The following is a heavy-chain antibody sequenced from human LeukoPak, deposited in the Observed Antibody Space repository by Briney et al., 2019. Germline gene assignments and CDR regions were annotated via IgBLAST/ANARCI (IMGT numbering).Heavy chain of an antibody. CDR3: ARAGNSSGWYSKRGFDY. CDR1: GYTFTNYG. D-gene: IGHD6-19*01. Sequence: ASVKVSCKASGYTFTNYGISWVRQAPGQGLEWMGWISAYNGNTNYAQKFRGRVIMTTDTSTSTAYMELRSLRSDDTAVYYCARAGNSSGWYSKRGFDYWGQGTLVTVSS. CDR2: ISAYNGNT. J-gene: IGHJ4*02. V-gene: IGHV1-18*01.